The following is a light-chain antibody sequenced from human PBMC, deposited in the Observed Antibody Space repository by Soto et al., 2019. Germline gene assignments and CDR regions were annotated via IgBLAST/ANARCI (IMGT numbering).Light chain of an antibody. Sequence: QSALTQPPYASGSPGQSVTISCTGTSSDVGGYNYVSWYQQHPGKAPKLMISEVNKRPSGVPDRFSGSKSGNTASLTVSGLQAEDEADYYCSSYAGSRIVVFGGGTKVTVL. V-gene: IGLV2-8*01. CDR2: EVN. J-gene: IGLJ2*01. CDR1: SSDVGGYNY. CDR3: SSYAGSRIVV.